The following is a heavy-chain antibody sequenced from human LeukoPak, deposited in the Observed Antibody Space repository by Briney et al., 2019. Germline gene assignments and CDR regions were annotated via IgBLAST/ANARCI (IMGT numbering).Heavy chain of an antibody. CDR1: GGSISSGSW. CDR3: ARGGDYRFDY. Sequence: SETLSLTCAVSGGSISSGSWWGWIRQPPGKGLEWIGEIHHSGGTNYNPSLKSRVTLSVDKSKNQLSLRLTSVTAADTAVYYCARGGDYRFDYWGQGTLVTVSS. J-gene: IGHJ4*02. V-gene: IGHV4-4*02. CDR2: IHHSGGT. D-gene: IGHD4-17*01.